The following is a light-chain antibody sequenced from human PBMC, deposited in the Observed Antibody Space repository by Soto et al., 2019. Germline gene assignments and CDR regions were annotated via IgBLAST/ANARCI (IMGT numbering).Light chain of an antibody. J-gene: IGLJ2*01. Sequence: QSVLTQPPSVSGAPGQRVTISCTGSSSNIGADFDVHWYQQLPGTAPKLLIYGNNNRPSGVPDRISGSKSGTSASLAITGLQAEDEADYYCQSYDSSLSGSGVVFGGGTKVTVL. CDR2: GNN. CDR1: SSNIGADFD. V-gene: IGLV1-40*01. CDR3: QSYDSSLSGSGVV.